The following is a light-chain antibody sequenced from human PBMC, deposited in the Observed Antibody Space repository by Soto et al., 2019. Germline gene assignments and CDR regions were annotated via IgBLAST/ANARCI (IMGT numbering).Light chain of an antibody. CDR3: HQSDDSPWT. CDR1: QSLPSNS. CDR2: GAS. V-gene: IGKV3-20*01. J-gene: IGKJ1*01. Sequence: ETVLTQSPDTLSWSPGERVTLSCRPCQSLPSNSLAWYQQKPAQAPRLLFYGASSRATGIPDTFVGSGSGTDFHLTVTRLEAEDSAVYFCHQSDDSPWTFGQGTKVDIK.